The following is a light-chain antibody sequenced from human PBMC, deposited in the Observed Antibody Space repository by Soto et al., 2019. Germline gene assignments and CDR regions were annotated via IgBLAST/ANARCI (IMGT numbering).Light chain of an antibody. CDR3: QQYGSSPGT. Sequence: EIVLTQSPGTLSLSPGERATLSCRASQSVSSSYLAWYQQKPGQAPRLLIYGASSRATGIPDRFSGSGSGIDFTLTISRLEPEDFAVYYCQQYGSSPGTFGGGTKVEIK. CDR2: GAS. V-gene: IGKV3-20*01. CDR1: QSVSSSY. J-gene: IGKJ4*01.